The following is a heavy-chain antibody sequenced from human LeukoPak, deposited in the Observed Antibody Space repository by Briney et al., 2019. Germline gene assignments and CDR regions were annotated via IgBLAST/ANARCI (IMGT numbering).Heavy chain of an antibody. J-gene: IGHJ5*02. CDR1: GFTFSSYS. Sequence: SGGSLRLSCAASGFTFSSYSMNWVRQAPGKGLEWVSSISSSSSYIYYADSVKGRFTISRDNAKNSLYLQMNSLRAEDTAVYYCARDSLVGENWFDPWGQGTLVTVSS. CDR3: ARDSLVGENWFDP. V-gene: IGHV3-21*01. CDR2: ISSSSSYI. D-gene: IGHD1-26*01.